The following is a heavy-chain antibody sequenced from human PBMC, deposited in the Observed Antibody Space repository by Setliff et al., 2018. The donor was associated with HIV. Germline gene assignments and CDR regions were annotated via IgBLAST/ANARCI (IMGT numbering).Heavy chain of an antibody. Sequence: GSLRLSCAASGFTFSSYGMHWVRQAPGKGLEWVAVIWYDGSNKYYADSVKGRFTISRDNSKNTLYLQMNSLRAEDTAVYYCAKDGVAAAGTGGYYYMDVWGKGTTVTVSS. CDR3: AKDGVAAAGTGGYYYMDV. CDR2: IWYDGSNK. D-gene: IGHD6-13*01. CDR1: GFTFSSYG. J-gene: IGHJ6*03. V-gene: IGHV3-33*06.